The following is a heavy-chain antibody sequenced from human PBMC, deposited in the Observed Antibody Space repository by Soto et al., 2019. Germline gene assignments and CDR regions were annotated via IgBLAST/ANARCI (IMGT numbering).Heavy chain of an antibody. CDR2: IIPMFGTA. D-gene: IGHD2-2*02. J-gene: IGHJ6*02. V-gene: IGHV1-69*13. Sequence: SVKVSCKASGDTFNNYAISRVRQAPGQGLEWMGGIIPMFGTANYAQKFQGGVTITADESTSTVYLELSSLRSEDTAVYYCAREYCSTTSCYTVPGLSPYGMDVWGQGTTVTVSS. CDR1: GDTFNNYA. CDR3: AREYCSTTSCYTVPGLSPYGMDV.